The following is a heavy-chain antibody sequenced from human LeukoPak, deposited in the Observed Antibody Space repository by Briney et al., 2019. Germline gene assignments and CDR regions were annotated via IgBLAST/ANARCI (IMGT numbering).Heavy chain of an antibody. CDR1: RFTFSTYA. CDR3: ARAQTYGDSRLLLDY. V-gene: IGHV3-23*01. D-gene: IGHD2-21*02. Sequence: GGSLRLSCAASRFTFSTYAMGWVRQVPGKGLEWVSTISGSGDSTFYADSVKGRFTISRDNAKNSQYLQMNSLRIEDTALYYCARAQTYGDSRLLLDYWGQGTLVTVSS. J-gene: IGHJ4*02. CDR2: ISGSGDST.